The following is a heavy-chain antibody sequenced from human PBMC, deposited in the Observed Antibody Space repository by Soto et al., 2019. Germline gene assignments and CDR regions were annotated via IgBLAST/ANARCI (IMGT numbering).Heavy chain of an antibody. CDR2: INPYNGNT. Sequence: ASVKVSCKASGYTFTSYGISWVRQAPGQGLEWMAWINPYNGNTKYAEKFLGRVTVTTDTSTATAYMEVRSLTSDDKAVFYCARVGVGLSAPRVWPYWGQAIQVTVS. V-gene: IGHV1-18*01. CDR1: GYTFTSYG. CDR3: ARVGVGLSAPRVWPY. D-gene: IGHD3-16*01. J-gene: IGHJ4*02.